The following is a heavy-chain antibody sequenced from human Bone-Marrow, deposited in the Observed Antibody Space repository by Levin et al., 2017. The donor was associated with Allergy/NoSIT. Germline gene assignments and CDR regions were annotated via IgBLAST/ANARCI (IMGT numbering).Heavy chain of an antibody. Sequence: ASVKVSCAASGFTFSSYAMSWVRQAPGKGLEWVSAISGSGGSTYYADSVKGRFTISRDNSKNTLYLQMNSLRAEDTAVYYCANPGMITFGGVPPTMDYWGQGTLVTVSS. J-gene: IGHJ4*02. V-gene: IGHV3-23*01. CDR1: GFTFSSYA. CDR3: ANPGMITFGGVPPTMDY. CDR2: ISGSGGST. D-gene: IGHD3-16*01.